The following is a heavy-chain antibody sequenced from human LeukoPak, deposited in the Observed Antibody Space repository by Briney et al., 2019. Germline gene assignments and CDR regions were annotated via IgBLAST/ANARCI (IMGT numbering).Heavy chain of an antibody. CDR2: IYHSGST. Sequence: ASETLSLTCTVSGYSISSGYYWGWIRQPPGKGLEWIGSIYHSGSTYYNPSLKSRVTISVDTSKNQFSLKLSSVTAADTAVYYCARARREMVGYWGQGTLVTVSS. J-gene: IGHJ4*02. CDR1: GYSISSGYY. D-gene: IGHD5-24*01. CDR3: ARARREMVGY. V-gene: IGHV4-38-2*02.